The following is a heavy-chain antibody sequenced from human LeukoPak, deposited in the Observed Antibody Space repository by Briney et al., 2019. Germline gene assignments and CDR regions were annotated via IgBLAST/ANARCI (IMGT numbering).Heavy chain of an antibody. CDR2: IYHSGST. CDR1: GGSISSSNW. D-gene: IGHD3-16*02. V-gene: IGHV4-4*02. CDR3: ASEYYDYVWGSYRSTDAFDI. J-gene: IGHJ3*02. Sequence: PSGTLSLTCAVSGGSISSSNWWSWVRQPPGKGLEWIGEIYHSGSTNYNPSLKSRVTISVDKSKNQFSLKLSSVTAADTAVYYCASEYYDYVWGSYRSTDAFDIWGQGTMVTVSS.